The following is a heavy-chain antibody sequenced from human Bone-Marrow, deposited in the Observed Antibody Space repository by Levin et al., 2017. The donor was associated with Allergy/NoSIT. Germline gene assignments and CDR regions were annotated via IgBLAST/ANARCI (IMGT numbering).Heavy chain of an antibody. D-gene: IGHD5-24*01. J-gene: IGHJ4*02. Sequence: GGSLRLSCAASGFTFSSYGMHWVRQAPGKGLEWVAVIWYDGSNKYYADSVKGRFTISRDNSKNTLYLQMNSLRAEDTAVYYCARDKLGDGYNFPIDYWGQGTLVTVSS. CDR2: IWYDGSNK. CDR3: ARDKLGDGYNFPIDY. CDR1: GFTFSSYG. V-gene: IGHV3-33*01.